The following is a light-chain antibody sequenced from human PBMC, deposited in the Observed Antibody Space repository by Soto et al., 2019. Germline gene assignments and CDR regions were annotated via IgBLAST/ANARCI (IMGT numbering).Light chain of an antibody. J-gene: IGLJ3*02. CDR2: SSN. V-gene: IGLV1-44*01. CDR3: AAWDGSLNVVL. Sequence: HSVLTQPPSASGTPGQRVTISCSGSSSNIGTNTVNWYQQFPRSAPKLLMYSSNQRPSGVPDRFSGSKSGTSASLAISGLQSEDEADYYCAAWDGSLNVVLFGGGTKLTVL. CDR1: SSNIGTNT.